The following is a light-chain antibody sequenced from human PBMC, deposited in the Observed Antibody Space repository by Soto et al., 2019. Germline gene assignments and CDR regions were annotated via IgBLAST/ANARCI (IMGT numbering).Light chain of an antibody. CDR1: SGHSSYI. V-gene: IGLV4-60*02. CDR3: ETWDSDTWV. CDR2: LESSGSY. J-gene: IGLJ3*02. Sequence: QLVLTQSSSASASLGSSVKLTCTLSSGHSSYIIAWHQQQSGKAPRYLMNLESSGSYNKGSGVPDRFSGSSSGADRYLTISNLQFEDEADYYCETWDSDTWVFGGGTQLTVL.